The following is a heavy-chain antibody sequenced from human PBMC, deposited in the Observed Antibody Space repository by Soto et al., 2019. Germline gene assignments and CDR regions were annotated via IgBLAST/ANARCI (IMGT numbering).Heavy chain of an antibody. D-gene: IGHD6-13*01. CDR3: ARDQRAAAGTGMDV. Sequence: SQTLSLTCVISGDSVSSNSAAWNWIRQSPSRGLEWLGRTYYRSKWYNDYAVSVKSRITINPDTSKNQFSLQLNSVTPEDTAMYYCARDQRAAAGTGMDVWGQGTTVTVSS. V-gene: IGHV6-1*01. CDR2: TYYRSKWYN. J-gene: IGHJ6*02. CDR1: GDSVSSNSAA.